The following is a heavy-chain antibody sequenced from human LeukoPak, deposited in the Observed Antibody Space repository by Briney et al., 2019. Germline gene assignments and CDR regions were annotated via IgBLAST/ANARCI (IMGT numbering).Heavy chain of an antibody. CDR3: ARRDGYKQFDF. CDR2: IYYSGSI. CDR1: GGSFSGYY. Sequence: KPSETLSLTCAVYGGSFSGYYWSWIRQHPGRGLEWIGYIYYSGSIYYNPSLKSRVSISMDMSKNQFSLNLRSVTAADTAMYFCARRDGYKQFDFWGQGTLVTVSS. V-gene: IGHV4-31*11. D-gene: IGHD5-24*01. J-gene: IGHJ4*02.